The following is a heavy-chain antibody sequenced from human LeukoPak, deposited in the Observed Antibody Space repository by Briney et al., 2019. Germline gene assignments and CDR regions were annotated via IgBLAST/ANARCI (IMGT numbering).Heavy chain of an antibody. CDR1: DGSISSNSYY. V-gene: IGHV4-61*02. CDR3: ARVTIPAAGHAFDI. J-gene: IGHJ3*02. CDR2: IYSSGST. D-gene: IGHD6-13*01. Sequence: PSETLSLTCTVSDGSISSNSYYWSWIRQPAGKGLEWIGRIYSSGSTNYNPSLKSRVTIPIDTSRDQFSLKLTSVTAADTAVYYCARVTIPAAGHAFDIWGQGTMVTVSS.